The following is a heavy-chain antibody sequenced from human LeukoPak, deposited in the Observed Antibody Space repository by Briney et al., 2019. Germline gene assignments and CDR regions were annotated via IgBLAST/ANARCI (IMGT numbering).Heavy chain of an antibody. J-gene: IGHJ4*02. CDR3: AKKAGYSSGCFDY. CDR1: GFTFSSYG. V-gene: IGHV3-30*02. D-gene: IGHD6-19*01. CDR2: IRYDGSNK. Sequence: GGSLRLSCAASGFTFSSYGMHWVRQAPGKGLEWVAFIRYDGSNKYYADSVKGRFTISRDNSKNTLYLQMNSLRAEDTAVYYCAKKAGYSSGCFDYWGQGALVTVCS.